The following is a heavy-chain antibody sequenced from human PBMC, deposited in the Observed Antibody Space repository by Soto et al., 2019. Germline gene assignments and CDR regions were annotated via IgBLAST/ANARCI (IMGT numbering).Heavy chain of an antibody. CDR1: GGTFSSYA. CDR3: ARGWGYCSGGSCYGYYYYGMDV. CDR2: IIPIFGTA. Sequence: GASVKVSCKASGGTFSSYAISWVRQAPGQGLEWMGGIIPIFGTANYAQKFQGRVTITADKSTSTAYMELSSLRSEDTAVYYCARGWGYCSGGSCYGYYYYGMDVWGQGTTVTVSS. V-gene: IGHV1-69*06. D-gene: IGHD2-15*01. J-gene: IGHJ6*02.